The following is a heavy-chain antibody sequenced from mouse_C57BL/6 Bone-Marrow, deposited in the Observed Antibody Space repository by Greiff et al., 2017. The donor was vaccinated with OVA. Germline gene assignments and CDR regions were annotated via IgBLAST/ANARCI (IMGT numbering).Heavy chain of an antibody. CDR3: TTFVITTVVGEEDY. CDR2: IDPEDGDT. J-gene: IGHJ2*01. Sequence: VQLKQSGAELVRPGASVKLSCTASGFNIKDYYMHWVKQRPEQGLEWIGRIDPEDGDTEYAPKFQGKATMTADTSSNTAYLQLSSLTSEDTAVYYCTTFVITTVVGEEDYWGQGTTLTVSS. V-gene: IGHV14-1*01. D-gene: IGHD1-1*01. CDR1: GFNIKDYY.